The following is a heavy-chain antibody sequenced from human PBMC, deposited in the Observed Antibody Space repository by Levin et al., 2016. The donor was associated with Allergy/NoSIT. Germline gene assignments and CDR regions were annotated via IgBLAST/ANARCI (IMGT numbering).Heavy chain of an antibody. V-gene: IGHV3-72*01. CDR2: TRNKANSYTT. CDR1: GFTFSDHY. CDR3: ARLGYDYGDPLYYYGMDV. D-gene: IGHD4-17*01. J-gene: IGHJ6*02. Sequence: GESLKISCAASGFTFSDHYMDWVRQAPGKGLEWVGRTRNKANSYTTEYAASVKGRFTISRDDSKNSLYLQMNSLKTEDTAVYYCARLGYDYGDPLYYYGMDVWGQGTTVTVSS.